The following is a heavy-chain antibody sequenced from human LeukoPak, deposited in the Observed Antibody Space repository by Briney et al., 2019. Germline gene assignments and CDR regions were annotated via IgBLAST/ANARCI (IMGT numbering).Heavy chain of an antibody. Sequence: GGSLRLSCAASGFTFSSYAMHWVRQAPGKGLERVAVISYDGSNKYYADSVKGRFTISRDNSKNTLYLQMNSLRAEDTAVYYCARDRLWFGELLDAFDIWGQGTMVTVSS. CDR3: ARDRLWFGELLDAFDI. D-gene: IGHD3-10*01. CDR2: ISYDGSNK. CDR1: GFTFSSYA. V-gene: IGHV3-30-3*01. J-gene: IGHJ3*02.